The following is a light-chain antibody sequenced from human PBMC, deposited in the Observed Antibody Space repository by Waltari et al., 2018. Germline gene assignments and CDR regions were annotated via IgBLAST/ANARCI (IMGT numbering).Light chain of an antibody. CDR3: HQYFSTPHT. V-gene: IGKV4-1*01. Sequence: DIVMTQSPDSLAVSLGERATLNCKSSQSVLYSSNNKNYLAWYQQKPGEPPQLLIYWASTRESGVPDRFSGSGSGTDFTLTISSLQAEDVAVYYCHQYFSTPHTFGQGTKLEIK. CDR1: QSVLYSSNNKNY. J-gene: IGKJ2*01. CDR2: WAS.